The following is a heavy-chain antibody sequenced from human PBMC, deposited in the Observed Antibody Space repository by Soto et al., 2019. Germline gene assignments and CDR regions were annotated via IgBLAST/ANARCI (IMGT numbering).Heavy chain of an antibody. V-gene: IGHV1-69*13. D-gene: IGHD6-19*01. CDR1: GGTFSSYA. J-gene: IGHJ5*02. CDR3: ARASSGWSHRGNNWFDP. CDR2: IIPIFGTA. Sequence: SVKVSCKASGGTFSSYAISWVRQAPGQGLEWMGGIIPIFGTANYAQKFQGRVTITADESTSTAYMELSSLRSEDTAVYYCARASSGWSHRGNNWFDPWGQGTLVTVSS.